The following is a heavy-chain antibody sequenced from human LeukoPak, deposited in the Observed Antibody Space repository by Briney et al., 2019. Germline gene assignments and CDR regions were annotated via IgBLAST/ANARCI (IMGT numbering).Heavy chain of an antibody. V-gene: IGHV3-7*01. Sequence: GGSLRLSCAASGFTFTGYGMTWVRQAPGKGLEWVATLITDGRHKYYADSGNGRLTISRHNAKSSLYLQIHCPRSDDTAIYDCARNAYDDASESWGQGTLVTVSS. CDR2: LITDGRHK. J-gene: IGHJ5*02. CDR3: ARNAYDDASES. D-gene: IGHD3-3*01. CDR1: GFTFTGYG.